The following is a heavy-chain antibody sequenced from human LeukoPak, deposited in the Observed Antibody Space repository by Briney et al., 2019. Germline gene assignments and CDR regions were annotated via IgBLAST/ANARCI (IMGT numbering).Heavy chain of an antibody. V-gene: IGHV3-23*01. CDR3: AKKIYDYVWGSYRYALDY. CDR2: ISGSGGST. J-gene: IGHJ4*02. CDR1: GFTFSSYA. D-gene: IGHD3-16*02. Sequence: GGSLRLSCAASGFTFSSYAMSWVRQAPGKGLEWVSAISGSGGSTYYADSVKGRFTISRDNSKNTLYLQMNSLRAEDTAVYYCAKKIYDYVWGSYRYALDYWGQGTLVTVSS.